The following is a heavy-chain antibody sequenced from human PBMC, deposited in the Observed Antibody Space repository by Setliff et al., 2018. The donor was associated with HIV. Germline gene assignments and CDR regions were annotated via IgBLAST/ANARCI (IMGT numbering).Heavy chain of an antibody. V-gene: IGHV4-39*07. CDR1: GGSISSGGYY. Sequence: PSETLSLTCTVSGGSISSGGYYWSWIRQPPGKGLEWIGEINHSGSTSYNPSLKSRVTISVDTSKNQFSLKLTSVTAADTAVYYCARSWGSGSYPYWGQGTLVTVSS. J-gene: IGHJ4*02. CDR3: ARSWGSGSYPY. CDR2: INHSGST. D-gene: IGHD3-10*01.